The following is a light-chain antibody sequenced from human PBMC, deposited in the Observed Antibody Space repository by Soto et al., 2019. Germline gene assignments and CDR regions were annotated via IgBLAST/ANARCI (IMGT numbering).Light chain of an antibody. CDR1: SSNIGINT. Sequence: QSVLTQPPSASGTPGQRVTFSCSGSSSNIGINTVNWYRQLPGTAPQLLISDNHRRPSGVPDRFSGSKSGTSASLAISGLQSEDEVTYCCAARDVSLKGFVFGTGTKVTVL. J-gene: IGLJ1*01. CDR2: DNH. CDR3: AARDVSLKGFV. V-gene: IGLV1-44*01.